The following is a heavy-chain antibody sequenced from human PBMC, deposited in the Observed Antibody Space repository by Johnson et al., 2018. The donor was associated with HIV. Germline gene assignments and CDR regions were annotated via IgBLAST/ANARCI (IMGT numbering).Heavy chain of an antibody. D-gene: IGHD2-8*01. CDR1: GFTFSSYG. Sequence: QVQLVESGGGVVQPGGSLRLSCAASGFTFSSYGMHWVRQAPGKGLEWVAFIRYDGSNTYYADSVKGRFTISRDNSKNTLYLQMNSLRTEDTAVYYCARAVPGRGVFDIWGQGTMVTVSS. CDR3: ARAVPGRGVFDI. CDR2: IRYDGSNT. J-gene: IGHJ3*02. V-gene: IGHV3-30*02.